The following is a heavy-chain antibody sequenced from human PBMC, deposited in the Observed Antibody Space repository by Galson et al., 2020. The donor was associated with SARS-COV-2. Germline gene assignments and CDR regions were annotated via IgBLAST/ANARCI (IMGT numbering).Heavy chain of an antibody. CDR2: IYSSGST. D-gene: IGHD3-9*01. CDR3: ARSLRGDWLFAFDI. V-gene: IGHV4-59*01. J-gene: IGHJ3*02. Sequence: ASETLSLTCTVSAGSISRYYWIWIRQPPGKGLEWIGHIYSSGSTNYNPSLKRRATISIHTSKNQFSLRLSFVTAADTAVYYCARSLRGDWLFAFDIWGQGTMVTVSS. CDR1: AGSISRYY.